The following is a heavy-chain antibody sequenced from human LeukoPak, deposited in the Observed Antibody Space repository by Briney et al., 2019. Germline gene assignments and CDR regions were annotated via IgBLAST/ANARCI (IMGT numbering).Heavy chain of an antibody. D-gene: IGHD2-15*01. Sequence: GGSLKLSCAASGFTFSGSAVHWVRQASGRGLEWLGHIRSKTNTYATAYAASVQGRFTISRDDSKNTAYLQMNSLKTEDTAMYYCSRHEDTIDYWGQGTLVTVSS. V-gene: IGHV3-73*01. J-gene: IGHJ4*02. CDR2: IRSKTNTYAT. CDR3: SRHEDTIDY. CDR1: GFTFSGSA.